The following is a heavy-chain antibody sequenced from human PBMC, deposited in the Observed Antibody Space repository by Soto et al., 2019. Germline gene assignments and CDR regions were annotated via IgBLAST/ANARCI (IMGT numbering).Heavy chain of an antibody. J-gene: IGHJ3*01. Sequence: GGSLRLSCAASGFTFSNAWMNWVRQAPGKGLEWVGRIKSKTDGGTTDYAAPVKGRFTISRDDSKNTLYLQMNSLKTEDTAVYYCARFLRGADAFDFWGQGTMVTVS. D-gene: IGHD3-3*01. V-gene: IGHV3-15*07. CDR2: IKSKTDGGTT. CDR1: GFTFSNAW. CDR3: ARFLRGADAFDF.